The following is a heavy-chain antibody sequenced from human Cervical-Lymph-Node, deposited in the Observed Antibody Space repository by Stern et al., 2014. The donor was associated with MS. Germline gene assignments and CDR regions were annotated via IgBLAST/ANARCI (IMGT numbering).Heavy chain of an antibody. D-gene: IGHD3-10*01. J-gene: IGHJ4*02. V-gene: IGHV3-73*01. Sequence: EVQLVESEGGLVQPGGSLKLSCAASGILFSGASMHWVRQPSGKGLEWIGRIRSKTNAYTTTYTASVKGRFTISRDDSKMTTYLQMNSLKSEDTAVYYCVSDGSGWRNWGQGTLVTVSS. CDR3: VSDGSGWRN. CDR2: IRSKTNAYTT. CDR1: GILFSGAS.